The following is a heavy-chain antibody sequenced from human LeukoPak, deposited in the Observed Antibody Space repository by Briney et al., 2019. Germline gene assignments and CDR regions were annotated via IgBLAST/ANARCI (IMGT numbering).Heavy chain of an antibody. CDR1: GFTFSSYG. J-gene: IGHJ4*02. V-gene: IGHV3-33*06. Sequence: GGSLRLSCAASGFTFSSYGMHWVRQAPGKGLEWVAVIGYNGSNKYCADSVKGRFTISRDNSKNTLYLQMNSLRAEDTAVYYCAKGDCSSTSCSLRPIDYWGQGTLVTVSS. CDR2: IGYNGSNK. CDR3: AKGDCSSTSCSLRPIDY. D-gene: IGHD2-2*01.